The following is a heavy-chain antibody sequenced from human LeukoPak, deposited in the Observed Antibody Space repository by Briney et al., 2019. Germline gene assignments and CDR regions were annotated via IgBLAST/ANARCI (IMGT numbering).Heavy chain of an antibody. D-gene: IGHD3-10*01. CDR1: GGTFSSYA. V-gene: IGHV1-18*01. J-gene: IGHJ3*02. Sequence: ASVKVSCKASGGTFSSYAISWVRQAPGQGLEWMGWINPNSGGTNYAQKLQGRVTMTTDTSTSTAYMELRSLRSDDTAVYYCARGGDDAFDIWGQGTMVTVSS. CDR3: ARGGDDAFDI. CDR2: INPNSGGT.